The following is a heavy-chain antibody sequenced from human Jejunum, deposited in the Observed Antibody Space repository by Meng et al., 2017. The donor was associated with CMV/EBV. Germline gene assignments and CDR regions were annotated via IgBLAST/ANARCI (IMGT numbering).Heavy chain of an antibody. J-gene: IGHJ5*01. Sequence: ATFNNCAINWVRLAPGQGLEYMGGTPPIYGTSNYAQKFKGRVTITTDGTTNTAYMELTSLRSDDTAIYYCAIKEQYGSSLWDNWFESWGLGTLVTVSS. V-gene: IGHV1-69*05. CDR1: ATFNNCA. CDR3: AIKEQYGSSLWDNWFES. D-gene: IGHD6-6*01. CDR2: TPPIYGTS.